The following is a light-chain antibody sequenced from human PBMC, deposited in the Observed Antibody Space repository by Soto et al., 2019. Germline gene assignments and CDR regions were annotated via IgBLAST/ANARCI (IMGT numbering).Light chain of an antibody. J-gene: IGLJ2*01. CDR3: QTWDTGIHVV. CDR1: SGHSNYA. CDR2: VNSDGTH. Sequence: QLVLTQSPSASASLRASVKLTCTLSSGHSNYAIAWHQQQPEKGPRYLMKVNSDGTHRKGAGIPDRFSGSSSGAERYLTIXSXXSEDXXDSYCQTWDTGIHVVFGGGTKLTVL. V-gene: IGLV4-69*01.